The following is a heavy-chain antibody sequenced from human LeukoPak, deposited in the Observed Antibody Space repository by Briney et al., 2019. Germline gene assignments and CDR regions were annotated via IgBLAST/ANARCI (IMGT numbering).Heavy chain of an antibody. J-gene: IGHJ3*02. CDR3: GDSSGYYGAFDI. Sequence: GASVKVSCKASGGTFSSYAISWVRQAPGQGLEWMGRIIPILGIANYAQKFQGRVTITADKSTSTAYMELSSLRSEDTAVYYCGDSSGYYGAFDIWGQGTMVTVSS. CDR2: IIPILGIA. D-gene: IGHD3-22*01. CDR1: GGTFSSYA. V-gene: IGHV1-69*04.